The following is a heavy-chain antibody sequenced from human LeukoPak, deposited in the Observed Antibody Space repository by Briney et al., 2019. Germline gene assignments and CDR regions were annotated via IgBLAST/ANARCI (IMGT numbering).Heavy chain of an antibody. D-gene: IGHD3-9*01. J-gene: IGHJ4*02. CDR3: AREVRGYDILTGTFDY. CDR1: GFTFSSYG. Sequence: GGSLRLSCAASGFTFSSYGMHWVRQAPGKGLEWVAVISYDGSNKYYADSVKGRFTISRDNSKNTLYLQMNSLRAEDTAVYYCAREVRGYDILTGTFDYWGQGTLVTVSS. CDR2: ISYDGSNK. V-gene: IGHV3-30*03.